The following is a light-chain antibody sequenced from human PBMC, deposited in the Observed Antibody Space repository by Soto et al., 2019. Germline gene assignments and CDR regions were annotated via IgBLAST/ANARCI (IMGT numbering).Light chain of an antibody. CDR2: GAS. CDR3: QQYNNWLLST. CDR1: QSVSSN. V-gene: IGKV3-15*01. Sequence: EIVMTQYPATLSVSPGERATLSYRASQSVSSNLAWYQQNPEQAPRLLIYGASTRATGIPARFSGSGSGTEFTLTLSSLQSEDFAVYYCQQYNNWLLSTFGQGTKLDI. J-gene: IGKJ2*01.